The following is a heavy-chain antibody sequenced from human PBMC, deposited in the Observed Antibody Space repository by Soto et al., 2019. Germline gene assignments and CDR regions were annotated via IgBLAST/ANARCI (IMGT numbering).Heavy chain of an antibody. CDR3: AATLHSGYDVSTDVGNIYYYGMDV. CDR2: ISSSSSYI. Sequence: GGSLRLSCAASGFTFSSYSMNWVRQAPGKGLEWVSSISSSSSYIYYADSVKGRFTISRDNAKNSLYLQMNSLRAEDTAVYYCAATLHSGYDVSTDVGNIYYYGMDVWGQGTTVTVSS. V-gene: IGHV3-21*01. D-gene: IGHD5-12*01. CDR1: GFTFSSYS. J-gene: IGHJ6*02.